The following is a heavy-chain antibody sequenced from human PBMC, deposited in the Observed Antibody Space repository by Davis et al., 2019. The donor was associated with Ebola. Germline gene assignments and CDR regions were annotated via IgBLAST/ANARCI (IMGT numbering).Heavy chain of an antibody. D-gene: IGHD4-17*01. CDR3: AKDSLDYAEGYYFDY. Sequence: PGGSPRLSCAASGFTFSSYAMSWVRQAPGKGLEWVSAISGSGGSTYYADSVKGRFTISRDNSKNTLYLQMNSLRAEDTAVYYCAKDSLDYAEGYYFDYWGQGTLVTVSS. V-gene: IGHV3-23*01. CDR1: GFTFSSYA. CDR2: ISGSGGST. J-gene: IGHJ4*02.